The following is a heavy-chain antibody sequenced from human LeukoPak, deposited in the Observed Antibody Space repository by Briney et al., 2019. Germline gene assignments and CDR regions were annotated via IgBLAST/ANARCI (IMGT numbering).Heavy chain of an antibody. Sequence: RSLRLSCAASGFTFSSYGMHWVRQAPGKGLDWVAFISYDGSNTYYVDSVKGRFTISRDNSKNTLYLQMNSLRTEDTAVYYCAKGYGSGSYSTDYWGQGTLVTVSS. D-gene: IGHD3-10*01. V-gene: IGHV3-30*18. J-gene: IGHJ4*02. CDR2: ISYDGSNT. CDR1: GFTFSSYG. CDR3: AKGYGSGSYSTDY.